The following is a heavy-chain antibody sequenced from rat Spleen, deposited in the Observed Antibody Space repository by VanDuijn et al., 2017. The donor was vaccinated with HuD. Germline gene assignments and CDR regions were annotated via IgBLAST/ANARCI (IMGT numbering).Heavy chain of an antibody. CDR3: ARSVFDY. Sequence: EVQLVESDGGLVQPGGSLKLSCAASGFTFSDYYMAWVRQAPTQGLEWVATINYDGSRTDYRDSVKGRFTISRDNAKSTLYLQMDSLRSEDTATYYCARSVFDYWGQGVMVTVSS. V-gene: IGHV5-29*01. J-gene: IGHJ2*01. CDR2: INYDGSRT. CDR1: GFTFSDYY.